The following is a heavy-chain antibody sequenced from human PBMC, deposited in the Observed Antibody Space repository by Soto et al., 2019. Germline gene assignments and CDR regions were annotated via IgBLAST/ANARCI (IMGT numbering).Heavy chain of an antibody. D-gene: IGHD3-10*01. CDR2: IIPIFGTA. CDR1: GGTFSSYA. V-gene: IGHV1-69*01. Sequence: QVQLVQSGAEVKKPGSSVKVSCTASGGTFSSYAISWVRQAPGQGLEWMGGIIPIFGTANYAQKFQGRVTITADESTSTAYMELSSLRSEDTAVYYCARASSPYYYGSGSYSPDYWGQGTLVTVSS. CDR3: ARASSPYYYGSGSYSPDY. J-gene: IGHJ4*02.